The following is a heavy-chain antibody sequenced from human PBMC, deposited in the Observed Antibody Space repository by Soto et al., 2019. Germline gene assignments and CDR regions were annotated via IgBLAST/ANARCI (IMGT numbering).Heavy chain of an antibody. Sequence: QVQLQESGPGLVKPSQTLSLTCTVSGGSISSGGYYWSWIRQHPGKGLEWIGYIYDSGSTYYNPALKRRVSTSLDTSKNQFTLKLSSVVAADTAVYYCAREADIWRQGNLVTVSS. D-gene: IGHD2-15*01. CDR3: AREADI. CDR1: GGSISSGGYY. V-gene: IGHV4-31*03. J-gene: IGHJ4*02. CDR2: IYDSGST.